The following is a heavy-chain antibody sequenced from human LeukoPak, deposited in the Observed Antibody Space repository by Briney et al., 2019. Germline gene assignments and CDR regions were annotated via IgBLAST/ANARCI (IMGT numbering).Heavy chain of an antibody. D-gene: IGHD2-21*02. CDR3: ARRYCGGDCYKPYYYGMDV. J-gene: IGHJ6*02. CDR2: ISSTSSYI. Sequence: GGSLRLSCAASGFTFSSYAMSWVRQAPGKGLEWVSSISSTSSYIYYADSVKGRFTIFRDNAKNSLSLQMNSLRAEDTAVYYCARRYCGGDCYKPYYYGMDVWGQGTTVTVSS. V-gene: IGHV3-21*06. CDR1: GFTFSSYA.